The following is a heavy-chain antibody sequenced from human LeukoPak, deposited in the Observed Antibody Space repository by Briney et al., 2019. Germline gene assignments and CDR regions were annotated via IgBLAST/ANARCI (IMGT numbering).Heavy chain of an antibody. J-gene: IGHJ3*02. D-gene: IGHD3-16*01. CDR3: ARGWASSRRKAFDI. V-gene: IGHV3-7*03. CDR2: VDQDGSEK. CDR1: GFIFNSYW. Sequence: GGSLRLSCAATGFIFNSYWMNWLRQAPGKGLEWVANVDQDGSEKYYVGSVKGRFTISRDNAKNSLYLQMNSLRVEDTAVYYCARGWASSRRKAFDIWGQGTMVTVSS.